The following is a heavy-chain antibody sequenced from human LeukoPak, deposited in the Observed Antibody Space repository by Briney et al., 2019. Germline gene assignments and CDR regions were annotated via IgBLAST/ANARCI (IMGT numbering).Heavy chain of an antibody. V-gene: IGHV4-30-2*01. CDR1: GGSISSGGYS. D-gene: IGHD2-15*01. CDR3: ARGLNGIVVVVAATGYYFDY. Sequence: SETLSLTCAVSGGSISSGGYSWSWIRQPPGKGLEWIGYIYHSGSTNYNPSLKSRVTISVDTSKNQFSLKLSSVTAADTAVYYCARGLNGIVVVVAATGYYFDYWGQGTLVTVSS. J-gene: IGHJ4*02. CDR2: IYHSGST.